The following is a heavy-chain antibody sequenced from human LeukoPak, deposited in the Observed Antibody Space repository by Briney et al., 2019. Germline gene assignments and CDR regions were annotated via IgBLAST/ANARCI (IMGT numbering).Heavy chain of an antibody. V-gene: IGHV5-51*01. D-gene: IGHD5-24*01. Sequence: GESLKISCKISGYRLTNNWIGWVRQVPGKGLEWMGIIYPGDSDTRYSPSFQGQVTISADKSRSTAYLQWSSLKASDTAMYYCATNAYNYLYWGQGTLVTVSS. J-gene: IGHJ4*02. CDR2: IYPGDSDT. CDR3: ATNAYNYLY. CDR1: GYRLTNNW.